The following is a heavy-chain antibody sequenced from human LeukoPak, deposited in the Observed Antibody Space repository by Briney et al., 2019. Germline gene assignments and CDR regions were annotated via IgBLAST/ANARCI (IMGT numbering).Heavy chain of an antibody. CDR2: ISSSGSYI. Sequence: GGSLRLSCAASGFTFSSYNMNWVRQAPGKGLEWVSSISSSGSYIYYADSVKGRFTISRDNAKNSLYLQMNSLRAEDTAVYYCARDGPLSYYYYYYMDVWGKGTTVTISS. CDR3: ARDGPLSYYYYYYMDV. V-gene: IGHV3-21*01. D-gene: IGHD1-14*01. CDR1: GFTFSSYN. J-gene: IGHJ6*03.